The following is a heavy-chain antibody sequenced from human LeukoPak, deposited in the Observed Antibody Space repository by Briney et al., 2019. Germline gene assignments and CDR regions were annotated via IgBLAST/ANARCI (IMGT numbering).Heavy chain of an antibody. J-gene: IGHJ4*02. CDR1: GFTFSRYA. V-gene: IGHV3-64*04. D-gene: IGHD4-11*01. CDR3: ARDAARVIDY. Sequence: PGGSLRLSCSASGFTFSRYAMHWVRQAPGKGLEYVSAISNNGGSTYYADSVEGRFTISRDNSKNTLYLQMNSLRAEDTAVYYCARDAARVIDYWGQGTLVTVSS. CDR2: ISNNGGST.